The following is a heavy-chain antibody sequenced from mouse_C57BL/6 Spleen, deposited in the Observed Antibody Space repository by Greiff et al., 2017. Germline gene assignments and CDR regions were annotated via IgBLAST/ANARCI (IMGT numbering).Heavy chain of an antibody. D-gene: IGHD2-1*01. CDR1: GYTFTDYY. CDR3: GKPTEVSTPLVY. V-gene: IGHV1-26*01. CDR2: INPTNGGT. J-gene: IGHJ3*01. Sequence: EVQLQQPGPELVKPGASVKISCKASGYTFTDYYMNWVKQSHGKGLEWIGDINPTNGGTNYNQKFKGKATLTVDKSSSAAYMELRRLTSEDSADYYCGKPTEVSTPLVYWGQGTLVTVSA.